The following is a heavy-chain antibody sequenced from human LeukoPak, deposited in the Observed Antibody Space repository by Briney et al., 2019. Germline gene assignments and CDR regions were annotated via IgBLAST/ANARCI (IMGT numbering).Heavy chain of an antibody. D-gene: IGHD2/OR15-2a*01. V-gene: IGHV4-59*01. Sequence: PSETLSLTCTVSGGSISTYYWSWIRQPPGKGLEWIGYLYYSGSTTYSPSLKSRVTMSVDTSKSQFSLKLNSVTAADTAIYYCARVRGTFETDWGQGTLSPSPQ. CDR3: ARVRGTFETD. J-gene: IGHJ1*01. CDR1: GGSISTYY. CDR2: LYYSGST.